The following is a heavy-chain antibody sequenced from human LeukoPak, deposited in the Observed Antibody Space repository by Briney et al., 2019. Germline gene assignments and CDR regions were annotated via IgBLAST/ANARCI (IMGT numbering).Heavy chain of an antibody. CDR2: ISGDGDNT. CDR1: GFTFSNYI. D-gene: IGHD1-26*01. Sequence: GGSLRLSCAASGFTFSNYIMNWVRQAPGKGLEWISLISGDGDNTYYADSVKGRFTISRDTSTNSLYLQMSSLRAEDTAFYYCAKGVRSGTYYNCFDPWGQGTLATVSP. CDR3: AKGVRSGTYYNCFDP. J-gene: IGHJ5*02. V-gene: IGHV3-43*02.